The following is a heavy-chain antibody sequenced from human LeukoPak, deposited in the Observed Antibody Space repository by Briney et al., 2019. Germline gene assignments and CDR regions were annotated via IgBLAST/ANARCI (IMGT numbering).Heavy chain of an antibody. D-gene: IGHD2-21*02. J-gene: IGHJ3*02. V-gene: IGHV3-30*04. CDR2: IASDGSHT. CDR1: GFTFSNYF. CDR3: ARERQDTVIHSGAFDI. Sequence: PGRSLRLSCAASGFTFSNYFMHWVRQAPGKGLEWVADIASDGSHTFYVESVKGRFTISRDNSKNTLYLQMNSLRAEDTPVYFCARERQDTVIHSGAFDIWGQGTMVTVSS.